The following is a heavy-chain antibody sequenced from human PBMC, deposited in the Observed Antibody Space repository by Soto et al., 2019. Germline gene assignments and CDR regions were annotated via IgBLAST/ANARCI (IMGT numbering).Heavy chain of an antibody. J-gene: IGHJ4*02. CDR3: ARGVGGYEHLCYFDY. V-gene: IGHV3-53*01. CDR1: GFTVSSNY. Sequence: EVQLVESGGGLIQPGGSLRLSCAASGFTVSSNYMSLVRQAPGKGLELVSVIYRGGSTDYADSVKGRFNISRDNPKNTLYLQMNSLRAEDTAVYYCARGVGGYEHLCYFDYWSQGTLVTVYS. D-gene: IGHD5-12*01. CDR2: IYRGGST.